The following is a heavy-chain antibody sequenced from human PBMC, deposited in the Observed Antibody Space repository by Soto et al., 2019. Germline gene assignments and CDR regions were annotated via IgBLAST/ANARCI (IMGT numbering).Heavy chain of an antibody. CDR1: GFTFSSHN. D-gene: IGHD3-22*01. CDR3: ASRLNYFDRRGYGNY. Sequence: EVQLVEFGGGLVQPGGSLRLSCAASGFTFSSHNMNWVRQAPGKGLEWVAYISSSSSTIYYADSVTGRFTISRDNAQKSLYLQMNSLRDEDTSVYYCASRLNYFDRRGYGNYWGQGTLVTVSS. CDR2: ISSSSSTI. J-gene: IGHJ4*02. V-gene: IGHV3-48*02.